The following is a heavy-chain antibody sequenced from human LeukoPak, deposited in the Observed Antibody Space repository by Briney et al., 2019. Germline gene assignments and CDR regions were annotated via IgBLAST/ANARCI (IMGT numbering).Heavy chain of an antibody. CDR1: GFTFNSYA. V-gene: IGHV3-33*01. D-gene: IGHD2-21*02. J-gene: IGHJ3*02. CDR2: IWYDGSNK. CDR3: ARENIVVVTAIRDAFDI. Sequence: PGRSLRLSCAASGFTFNSYAMNWVRQAPGKGLEWVAIIWYDGSNKYYADSVKGRFTISRDNSKNTLYLQMNSLRDEDTAVYYCARENIVVVTAIRDAFDIWGQGTMVTVSS.